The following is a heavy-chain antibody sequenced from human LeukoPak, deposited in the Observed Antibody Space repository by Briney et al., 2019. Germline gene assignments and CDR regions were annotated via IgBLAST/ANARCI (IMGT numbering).Heavy chain of an antibody. CDR2: INPNSGDT. J-gene: IGHJ4*02. CDR1: GYTFTGYY. Sequence: ASVKVSCKASGYTFTGYYMHWVRQAPRQGLEWMGWINPNSGDTNYAQKFQGRVTMTRDTSISTAYMELSRLGSDDTAVYYCARTVPVVVVTATFFDYWGQGTLVTVSS. D-gene: IGHD2-15*01. CDR3: ARTVPVVVVTATFFDY. V-gene: IGHV1-2*02.